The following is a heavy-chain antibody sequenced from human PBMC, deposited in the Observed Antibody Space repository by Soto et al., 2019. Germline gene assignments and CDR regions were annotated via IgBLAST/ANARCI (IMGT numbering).Heavy chain of an antibody. CDR3: AATYYYDSSKFDY. Sequence: SETLSLTCTVSGGSISSYYWSWIRQPPGKGLEWIGYIYYSGSTNYNPPLKSRVTISVDTSKNQFSLKLSSVTAADTAVYYCAATYYYDSSKFDYWGQGTLVTVSS. D-gene: IGHD3-22*01. CDR1: GGSISSYY. CDR2: IYYSGST. V-gene: IGHV4-59*01. J-gene: IGHJ4*02.